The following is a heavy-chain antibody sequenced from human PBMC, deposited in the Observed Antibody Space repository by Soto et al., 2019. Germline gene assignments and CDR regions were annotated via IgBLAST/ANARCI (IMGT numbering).Heavy chain of an antibody. CDR2: ISSGSSTI. J-gene: IGHJ6*03. D-gene: IGHD2-2*01. V-gene: IGHV3-48*01. Sequence: GGSLRLSCAASGGPFSTYSMNWVRQAPGKGLEWVSYISSGSSTIYYADSVKGRFTISRDNAKNSLYLQMDSLRAEDTAVYYATRSAYMDVWGTGTTVTVSS. CDR3: TRSAYMDV. CDR1: GGPFSTYS.